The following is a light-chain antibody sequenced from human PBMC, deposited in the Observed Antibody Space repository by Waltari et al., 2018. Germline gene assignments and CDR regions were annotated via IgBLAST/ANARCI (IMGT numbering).Light chain of an antibody. V-gene: IGKV3-20*01. CDR1: QSVSRY. CDR3: QKYGTLPAT. CDR2: DAS. Sequence: EIVLTQSPGTLSLSPGERATLSCRASQSVSRYLAWYQQKPGQAPRRLIYDASTRATGIPDRFSGSGSGTDFSLTISRLEPEDFAVYYCQKYGTLPATFGQGTKVEIK. J-gene: IGKJ1*01.